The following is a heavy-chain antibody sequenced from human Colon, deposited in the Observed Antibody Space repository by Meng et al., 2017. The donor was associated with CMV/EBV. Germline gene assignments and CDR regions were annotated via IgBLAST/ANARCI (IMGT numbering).Heavy chain of an antibody. J-gene: IGHJ6*02. CDR3: ARLGFCSSASCQASYFYGMDV. CDR2: ISTSGSHI. Sequence: GESLKISCAASGFTFKTYNMNWVRQAPGKGLEWVSSISTSGSHIYYAESVKGRFTISRDNSKKSVYLHMTSVRAEDTAVYYCARLGFCSSASCQASYFYGMDVWGQGTTVTVSS. CDR1: GFTFKTYN. D-gene: IGHD2-2*01. V-gene: IGHV3-21*03.